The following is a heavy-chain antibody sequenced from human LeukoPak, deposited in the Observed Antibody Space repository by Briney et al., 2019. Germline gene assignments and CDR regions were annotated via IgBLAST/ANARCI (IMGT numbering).Heavy chain of an antibody. CDR2: ISYDGSNK. V-gene: IGHV3-30*04. Sequence: PGGSLRLSCGASGFTFSSYAMHWVRQAPGKGLEWVAVISYDGSNKYYADSVKGRFTISRDNSKNTLYLQMNSLRAEDTAVYYCAREKGDYSSGWYDYWGQGTLVTVSS. CDR1: GFTFSSYA. D-gene: IGHD6-19*01. J-gene: IGHJ4*02. CDR3: AREKGDYSSGWYDY.